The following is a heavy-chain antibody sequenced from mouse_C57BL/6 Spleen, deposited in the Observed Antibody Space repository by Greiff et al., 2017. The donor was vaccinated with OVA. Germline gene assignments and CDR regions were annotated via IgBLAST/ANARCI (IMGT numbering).Heavy chain of an antibody. CDR3: IPLDYWYFDV. Sequence: VQLQQSGAELVRPGASVKLSCTASGFNIKDYYMHWVKQRPEQGLEWIGRIDPEDGDTEYAPKFQGKATMTADTSSNIAYLQLSSLTSEDTAVYYCIPLDYWYFDVWGTGITVTVSS. CDR1: GFNIKDYY. V-gene: IGHV14-1*01. J-gene: IGHJ1*03. CDR2: IDPEDGDT.